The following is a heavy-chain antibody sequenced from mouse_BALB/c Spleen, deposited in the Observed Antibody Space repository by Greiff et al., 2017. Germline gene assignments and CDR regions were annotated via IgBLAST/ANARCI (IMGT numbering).Heavy chain of an antibody. Sequence: ELEKPGASVKISCKASGYTFTSYWINWIKQRPGQGLEWIGRIAPGSGSTYYNEMFKGKATLTVDTSSSTAYIQLSSLSSEDSAVYFCARRTGLDYWGQGTTLTVSS. V-gene: IGHV1S41*01. CDR2: IAPGSGST. CDR3: ARRTGLDY. J-gene: IGHJ2*01. D-gene: IGHD4-1*01. CDR1: GYTFTSYW.